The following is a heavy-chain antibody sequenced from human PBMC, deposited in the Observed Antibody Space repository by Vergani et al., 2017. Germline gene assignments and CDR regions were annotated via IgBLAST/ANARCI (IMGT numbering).Heavy chain of an antibody. CDR1: GGSISSGSYY. D-gene: IGHD3-22*01. Sequence: QVQLQESGPGLVKPSQTLSLTCTVSGGSISSGSYYWSWIRQPAGKGLEWIGRIYTSGSTHYNPSLKSRVTISVDTSKNQFSLKLSSVTAADTAVYYCARYRITMIVVAQEAGAFDIWGQGTMVTVSS. J-gene: IGHJ3*02. CDR2: IYTSGST. CDR3: ARYRITMIVVAQEAGAFDI. V-gene: IGHV4-61*02.